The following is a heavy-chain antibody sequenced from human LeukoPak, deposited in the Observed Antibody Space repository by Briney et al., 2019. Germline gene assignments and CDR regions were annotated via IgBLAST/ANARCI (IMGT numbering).Heavy chain of an antibody. CDR3: ARHSMIRPDNWFDP. J-gene: IGHJ5*02. V-gene: IGHV4-59*01. CDR2: IYYSGNS. Sequence: SETLSLTCTVSGASISNYYWSWIRQPPGKGLEWIGHIYYSGNSNYNPSLKSRVTISGDTSKNHFSLKLSSVTAAGTAIYYCARHSMIRPDNWFDPWGQGTLVTVSS. D-gene: IGHD3-3*02. CDR1: GASISNYY.